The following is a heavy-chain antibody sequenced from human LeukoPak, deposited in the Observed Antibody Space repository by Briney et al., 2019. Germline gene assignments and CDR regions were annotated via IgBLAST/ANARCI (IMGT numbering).Heavy chain of an antibody. J-gene: IGHJ4*02. D-gene: IGHD6-19*01. Sequence: GGSLRLSCAASGFTFYDYGMSWVRQAPGKGLEWVIGINWNGGSTAYADSVKGRITISRDNATSTLALHMSNLRVEDTAVYYCEREPDDYEWQRGWYRDFWGRGAQVTVSS. CDR3: EREPDDYEWQRGWYRDF. V-gene: IGHV3-20*04. CDR2: INWNGGST. CDR1: GFTFYDYG.